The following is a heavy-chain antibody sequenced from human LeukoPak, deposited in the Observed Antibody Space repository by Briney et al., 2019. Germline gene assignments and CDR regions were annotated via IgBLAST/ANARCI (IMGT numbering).Heavy chain of an antibody. CDR2: FNDSGRT. V-gene: IGHV4-34*01. J-gene: IGHJ6*03. D-gene: IGHD1-7*01. Sequence: SETLSLTCAVYGGSFSNYYWSWIRQPPGKGLEWIGEFNDSGRTNYNPSLMSRVTVSVDTSKKQFSLRLTSVTATDTAVYYCARRWNYGRNYYIDVWGKGATVSVSS. CDR3: ARRWNYGRNYYIDV. CDR1: GGSFSNYY.